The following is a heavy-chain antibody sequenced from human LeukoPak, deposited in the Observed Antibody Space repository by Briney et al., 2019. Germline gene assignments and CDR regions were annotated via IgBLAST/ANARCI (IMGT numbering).Heavy chain of an antibody. J-gene: IGHJ4*02. CDR2: IYSSGST. CDR3: AGGGFRSGYLDY. D-gene: IGHD3-22*01. Sequence: SETLSLTCIVSGDSISTNNYYWGWIRQPPGKGLEWIGSIYSSGSTYYNPSLKSRVTIYVYTSKNRCSLKMTSVTPANTAVYSCAGGGFRSGYLDYWGQGILVTVSS. CDR1: GDSISTNNYY. V-gene: IGHV4-39*01.